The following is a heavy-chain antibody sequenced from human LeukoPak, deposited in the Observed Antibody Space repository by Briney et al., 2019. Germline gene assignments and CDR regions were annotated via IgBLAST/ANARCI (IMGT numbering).Heavy chain of an antibody. CDR3: SRKSLDYDYVWGSYRFNWFDP. Sequence: PSETLSLTCAVYGGSFSGYYWSWIRQPPGKGLEWIGEINHSGSTNYNPSLKSRVTISVDTSKNQFSLKLSSVTAADTAVYYCSRKSLDYDYVWGSYRFNWFDPWGQGALVTVSS. CDR2: INHSGST. CDR1: GGSFSGYY. D-gene: IGHD3-16*02. J-gene: IGHJ5*02. V-gene: IGHV4-34*03.